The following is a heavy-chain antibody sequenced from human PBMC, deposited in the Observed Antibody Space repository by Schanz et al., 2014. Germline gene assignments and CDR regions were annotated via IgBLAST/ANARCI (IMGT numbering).Heavy chain of an antibody. D-gene: IGHD2-2*01. CDR2: ISYHGSER. CDR3: ARDRHCSTTTCGTD. CDR1: GFSFSDYG. Sequence: QVQLVESGGGVVQPGRSLRLSCAGSGFSFSDYGMHWVRQAPGRGLEWVAVISYHGSERYYADSVKGRFTISRDNSKNTLYLQMNSLRTEDTAVYFCARDRHCSTTTCGTDWGQGTLVTVSS. J-gene: IGHJ4*02. V-gene: IGHV3-30*03.